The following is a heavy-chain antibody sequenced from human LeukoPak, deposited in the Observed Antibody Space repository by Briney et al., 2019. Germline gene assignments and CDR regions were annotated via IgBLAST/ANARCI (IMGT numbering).Heavy chain of an antibody. CDR2: ISYDGSNK. D-gene: IGHD2-15*01. Sequence: GGSLRLSSAASGFTFSSYAMHWVRQAPGKGLEWVAVISYDGSNKYYADSVKGRFTISRDNSKNTLYLQMNSLRAEDTAVYYCARGGAAFRSHFDYWGQGTLVTVSS. CDR3: ARGGAAFRSHFDY. V-gene: IGHV3-30*04. J-gene: IGHJ4*02. CDR1: GFTFSSYA.